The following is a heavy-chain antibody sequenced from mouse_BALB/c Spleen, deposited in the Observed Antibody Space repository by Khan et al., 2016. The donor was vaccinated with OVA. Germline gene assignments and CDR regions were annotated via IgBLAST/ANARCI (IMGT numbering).Heavy chain of an antibody. V-gene: IGHV1S56*01. CDR2: IYHGNINN. CDR3: ARGGYGAFAD. D-gene: IGHD2-2*01. Sequence: QVQLQQSGPELVKPGASVRISCKASDYTFTSYYIHWVKQRPGQGLEWIGWIYHGNINNNYTERIKGKATLTADKSSRTAYQHLSSLTSEDSAVYFCARGGYGAFADWGQGTLVTVAA. CDR1: DYTFTSYY. J-gene: IGHJ3*01.